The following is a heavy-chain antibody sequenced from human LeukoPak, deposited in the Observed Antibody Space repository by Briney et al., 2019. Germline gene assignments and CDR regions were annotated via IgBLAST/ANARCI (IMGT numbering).Heavy chain of an antibody. Sequence: ASVKVSCKASGYTFTGYYMHWVRQAPGQGLEWMGGIIPIFGTANYAQKFQGRVTITADESTSTAYMELSSLRSEDTAVYYCARDQFLYCSSTSCYFDYWGQGTLVTVSS. CDR1: GYTFTGYY. CDR2: IIPIFGTA. CDR3: ARDQFLYCSSTSCYFDY. J-gene: IGHJ4*02. V-gene: IGHV1-69*13. D-gene: IGHD2-2*01.